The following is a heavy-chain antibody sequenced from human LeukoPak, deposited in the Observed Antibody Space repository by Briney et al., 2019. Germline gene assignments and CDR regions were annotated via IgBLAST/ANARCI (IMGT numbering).Heavy chain of an antibody. CDR2: IQSKTDGGRT. J-gene: IGHJ4*02. V-gene: IGHV3-15*01. CDR1: GFTFNNVW. D-gene: IGHD3-22*01. CDR3: TTDTSYYDSTGYLHFDY. Sequence: GGSLRLSCAASGFTFNNVWMSWVRQAPGKGLEWVGRIQSKTDGGRTDYAAPVKGRFTISRDDSQNTLYLQMNSLKSEDTAVYYCTTDTSYYDSTGYLHFDYWGQGTLVTVSS.